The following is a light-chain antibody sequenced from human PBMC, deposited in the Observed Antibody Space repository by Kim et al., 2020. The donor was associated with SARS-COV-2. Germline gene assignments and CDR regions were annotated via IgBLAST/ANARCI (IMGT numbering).Light chain of an antibody. J-gene: IGLJ2*01. CDR3: QAWDSSTPVV. Sequence: VSPGQTARITCSGDKLGDKYASWYQHKPGQSPVLVIYQDTKRPSGIPGRFSGSNSGNTATLTISGAQAMDEADYYRQAWDSSTPVVFGGGTQLTVL. V-gene: IGLV3-1*01. CDR2: QDT. CDR1: KLGDKY.